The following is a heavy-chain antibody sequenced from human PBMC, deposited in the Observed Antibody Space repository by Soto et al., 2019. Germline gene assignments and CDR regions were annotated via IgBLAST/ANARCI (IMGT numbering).Heavy chain of an antibody. Sequence: QVQLQESGPGLVKPSETLSLTCTVSGGSISSYYWSWIRQPPGKGLEWIGYIYYSGSTNYNPSLNSRVTISVDTSKNQFSRKLSSVTAADTAVYYCARGSSGWYAPPFDPWGQGTLVTVSS. CDR1: GGSISSYY. CDR2: IYYSGST. J-gene: IGHJ5*02. CDR3: ARGSSGWYAPPFDP. D-gene: IGHD6-19*01. V-gene: IGHV4-59*01.